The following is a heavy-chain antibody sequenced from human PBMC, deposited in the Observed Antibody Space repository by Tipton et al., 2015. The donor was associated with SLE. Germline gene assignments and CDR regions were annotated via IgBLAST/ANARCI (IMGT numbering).Heavy chain of an antibody. CDR1: GGSLSSYY. CDR3: AGGEYRYYDSWSGYDN. J-gene: IGHJ4*02. V-gene: IGHV4-59*01. CDR2: VFYGGPA. D-gene: IGHD3-3*01. Sequence: TLSLTCTVSGGSLSSYYWSWIRQPPGKGLEWIGYVFYGGPANYNPSLKSRVTISLDTSKNQFSLKLTSVTAADTAVYYCAGGEYRYYDSWSGYDNWGQGTLVTVSS.